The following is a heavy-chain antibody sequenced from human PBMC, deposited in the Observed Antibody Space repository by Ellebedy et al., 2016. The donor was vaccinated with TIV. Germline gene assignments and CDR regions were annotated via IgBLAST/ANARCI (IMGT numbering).Heavy chain of an antibody. Sequence: SLKISCEASGFTFDDYAMHWVRQAPGKGLEWVSGINWASTTIGYADSVKGRFTISRDNAKNSLYLQMNSLKAEDTALYYCAKDRSTSRLRHNWFDAWGQGTLATVSS. CDR3: AKDRSTSRLRHNWFDA. V-gene: IGHV3-9*01. J-gene: IGHJ5*02. CDR1: GFTFDDYA. CDR2: INWASTTI. D-gene: IGHD2/OR15-2a*01.